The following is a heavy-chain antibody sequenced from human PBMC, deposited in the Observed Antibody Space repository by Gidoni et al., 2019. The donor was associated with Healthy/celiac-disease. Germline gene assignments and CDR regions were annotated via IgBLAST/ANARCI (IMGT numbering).Heavy chain of an antibody. CDR3: ARYLVAGTSYFDY. CDR2: INHSGST. CDR1: GGSFSGYY. V-gene: IGHV4-34*01. Sequence: QVQLQQCGAGLLKPSETLSFTCAVYGGSFSGYYWSWIRQPPGKGLEWIGEINHSGSTNYNPSLKSRVTISVDTSKNQFSLKLSSVTAADTAVYYCARYLVAGTSYFDYWGQGTLVTVSS. J-gene: IGHJ4*02. D-gene: IGHD6-19*01.